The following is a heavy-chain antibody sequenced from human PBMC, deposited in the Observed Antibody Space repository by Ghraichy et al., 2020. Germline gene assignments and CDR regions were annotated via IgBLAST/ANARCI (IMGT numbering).Heavy chain of an antibody. J-gene: IGHJ4*02. CDR2: ISSSSAEI. V-gene: IGHV3-21*01. CDR3: ARDRGGGRYYAPYDY. D-gene: IGHD1-26*01. CDR1: GFTFSSYG. Sequence: GGSLRLSCAASGFTFSSYGINWVRQAPGKGLEWVSSISSSSAEIYYADSVKGRLTISRDNAKNSLYLQMNSLRAEDTAVYYCARDRGGGRYYAPYDYWGQGTLVTVSS.